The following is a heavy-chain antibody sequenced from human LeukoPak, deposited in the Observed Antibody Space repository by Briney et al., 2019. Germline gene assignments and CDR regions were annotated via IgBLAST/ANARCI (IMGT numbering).Heavy chain of an antibody. CDR2: IIPILGIA. CDR3: ARDPSSCSSTSCYFY. V-gene: IGHV1-69*04. D-gene: IGHD2-2*01. CDR1: GGTFISYA. Sequence: GASVKVSCKASGGTFISYAISWVRQAPGQGLEWMGRIIPILGIANYAQKFQGRVTITADKSTSTAYMELSSLRSEDTAVYYCARDPSSCSSTSCYFYWGQGTLVTVSS. J-gene: IGHJ4*02.